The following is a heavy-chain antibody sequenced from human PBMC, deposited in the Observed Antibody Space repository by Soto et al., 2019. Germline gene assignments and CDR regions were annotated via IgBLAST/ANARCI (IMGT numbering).Heavy chain of an antibody. Sequence: ASVKVSCKASGYTFTSYGISWVRQAPGQGLEWMGWISAYNGNTNYAQKLQGRVTMTTDTSTSTAYMELRSLRSDDTAVYYCARDPEYDFWSGYYRADTLYYFDYWGQGTLVTVSS. CDR2: ISAYNGNT. V-gene: IGHV1-18*01. CDR3: ARDPEYDFWSGYYRADTLYYFDY. CDR1: GYTFTSYG. D-gene: IGHD3-3*01. J-gene: IGHJ4*02.